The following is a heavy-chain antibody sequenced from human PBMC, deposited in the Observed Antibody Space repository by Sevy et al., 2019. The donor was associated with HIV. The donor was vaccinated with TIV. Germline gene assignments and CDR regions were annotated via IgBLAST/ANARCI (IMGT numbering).Heavy chain of an antibody. CDR2: ISHDGSHK. J-gene: IGHJ4*02. CDR1: GFTFSSYG. V-gene: IGHV3-30*18. CDR3: AKDRVVYSSSWYGSSLAIDY. D-gene: IGHD6-13*01. Sequence: GGSLRLSCAASGFTFSSYGMHWVRQAPGKGLEWVAVISHDGSHKYYADSVKGRFTVSRDNSKDTLYLQINSLRAEDTAVYYCAKDRVVYSSSWYGSSLAIDYWGQGTLVTVSS.